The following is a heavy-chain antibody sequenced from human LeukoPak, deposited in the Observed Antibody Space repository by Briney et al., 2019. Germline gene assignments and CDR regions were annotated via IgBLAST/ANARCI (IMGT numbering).Heavy chain of an antibody. CDR2: ISYDGSNK. Sequence: GGSLRLSCAASGFTFSSYGMYWVRQAPGEGLEWVAVISYDGSNKYYADSVKGRFTISRDNSKNTLYLQMNSLRAEDTAVYYCAKMGWGYGLDYWGQGTLVTVSS. CDR3: AKMGWGYGLDY. CDR1: GFTFSSYG. J-gene: IGHJ4*02. D-gene: IGHD4-17*01. V-gene: IGHV3-30*18.